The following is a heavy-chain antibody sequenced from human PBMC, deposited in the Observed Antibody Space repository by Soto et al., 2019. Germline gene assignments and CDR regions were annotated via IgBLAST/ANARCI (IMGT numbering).Heavy chain of an antibody. J-gene: IGHJ4*02. CDR3: AKGSGTTMVRDYFDY. V-gene: IGHV3-30*18. Sequence: GGSLRLSCAASGFTFSSYGMHWVRKAPGKGLEWVAVISYDGSNKYYADSVKGRFTISRDNSKNTLYLQMNSLRAEDTAVYYCAKGSGTTMVRDYFDYWGQGTLVTVSS. D-gene: IGHD3-10*01. CDR2: ISYDGSNK. CDR1: GFTFSSYG.